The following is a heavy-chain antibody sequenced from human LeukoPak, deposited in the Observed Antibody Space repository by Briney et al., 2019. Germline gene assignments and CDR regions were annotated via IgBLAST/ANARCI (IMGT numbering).Heavy chain of an antibody. CDR2: IKQDGSEN. J-gene: IGHJ6*02. V-gene: IGHV3-7*01. CDR3: ARGNTLDV. Sequence: PGGSLRLSCAASGFTFTTYWMIWVRQAPGKGLEWVASIKQDGSENSYVDSVRGRFTISRDNGKNSVNLQMNSLRAEDTAMYYCARGNTLDVWGQGTTVTVSS. D-gene: IGHD2/OR15-2a*01. CDR1: GFTFTTYW.